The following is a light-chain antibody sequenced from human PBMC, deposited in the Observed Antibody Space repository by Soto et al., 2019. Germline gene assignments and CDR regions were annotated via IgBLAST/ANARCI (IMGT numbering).Light chain of an antibody. CDR1: SSNIGINY. CDR2: GAN. J-gene: IGLJ3*02. Sequence: QSVLTQPPSASGAPGQRVSISCSGTSSNIGINYVYWYQQLPGAAPKLLIYGANERPSGVPDRFSSAKSGTSASLVSSGLRSEDEADYSCAAGDDRRVRFGGGTKLTVL. V-gene: IGLV1-47*01. CDR3: AAGDDRRVR.